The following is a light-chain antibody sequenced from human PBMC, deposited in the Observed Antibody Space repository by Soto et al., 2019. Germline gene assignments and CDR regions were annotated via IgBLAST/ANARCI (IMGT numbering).Light chain of an antibody. CDR1: QGISNY. Sequence: DIQMTQSPSSLSASVGVRVTLTCRASQGISNYLAWYQQKPGKVPKVLIYAASTLQSGVPSRFSGSGSGTDFTLTISSLQPDDIATYYCQQYNSYWTFGQGTKVDIK. CDR3: QQYNSYWT. V-gene: IGKV1-27*01. CDR2: AAS. J-gene: IGKJ1*01.